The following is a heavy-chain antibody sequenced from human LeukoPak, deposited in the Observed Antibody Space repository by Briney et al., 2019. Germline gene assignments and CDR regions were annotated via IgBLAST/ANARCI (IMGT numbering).Heavy chain of an antibody. J-gene: IGHJ4*02. CDR1: GFSLSTPGVG. D-gene: IGHD6-19*01. CDR2: IYWDDGK. V-gene: IGHV2-5*02. CDR3: AHRRDSSGWVYYFDY. Sequence: SGPTLANPTQTLTLTCNFSGFSLSTPGVGVGWIRQPPGKALEWHQLIYWDDGKRYSPSLKSRLTITKDTSKNQVVLTMTNMDPVDTATYYCAHRRDSSGWVYYFDYWGRGTLVTVSS.